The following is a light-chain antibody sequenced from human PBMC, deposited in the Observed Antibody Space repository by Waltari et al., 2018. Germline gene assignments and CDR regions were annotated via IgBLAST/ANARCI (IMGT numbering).Light chain of an antibody. CDR1: SGSVSSTSY. V-gene: IGLV8-61*01. CDR3: SIYMGSGIWV. Sequence: QTVVTQEPSLSVSPGGTVTLTCALSSGSVSSTSYATWYQQTPGQPPRTLVYKGNRRSSGVPYSFSGTILGNKAALTITGAQADDESDYYCSIYMGSGIWVFGGGTKLTVL. CDR2: KGN. J-gene: IGLJ3*02.